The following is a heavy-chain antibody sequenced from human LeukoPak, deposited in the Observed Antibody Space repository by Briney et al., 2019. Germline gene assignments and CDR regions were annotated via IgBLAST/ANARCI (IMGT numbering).Heavy chain of an antibody. J-gene: IGHJ4*02. V-gene: IGHV1-24*01. CDR1: GYTLTELS. D-gene: IGHD3-22*01. CDR3: ATDVLGYYYDSSGEGDFDY. Sequence: ASVKVSCKVSGYTLTELSMHWVRQAPGKGLEWMGGFDPEDCETIYAQKFQGRVTMTEDTSTDTAYMELSSLRSEDTAVYYCATDVLGYYYDSSGEGDFDYWGQGTLVTVSS. CDR2: FDPEDCET.